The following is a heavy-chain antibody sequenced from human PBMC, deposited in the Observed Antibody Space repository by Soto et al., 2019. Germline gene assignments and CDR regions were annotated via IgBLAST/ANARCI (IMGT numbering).Heavy chain of an antibody. V-gene: IGHV3-48*01. CDR1: GFTFSTYN. D-gene: IGHD3-22*01. Sequence: PGGSLRLSCASSGFTFSTYNMNLVRQAPGKGLEWVSYISDSSSTIHYADSVKGRFTISRDNAKNSLYLQMNSLRAEDTAVYYCARDDYPYYDDSSGYHFDYWGQGALVTVSS. CDR2: ISDSSSTI. CDR3: ARDDYPYYDDSSGYHFDY. J-gene: IGHJ4*02.